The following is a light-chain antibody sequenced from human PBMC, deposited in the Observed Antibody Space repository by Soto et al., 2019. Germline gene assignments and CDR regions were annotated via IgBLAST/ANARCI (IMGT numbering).Light chain of an antibody. J-gene: IGKJ3*01. Sequence: DIQMTQSPSTLSASVGDRVTITCRASQSISSWLAWYQQKPGKAPKLLIYDASSLESGVPSRFSGSGSGTEFTLTISSLQPDDFATYYCQQYNSYSPFFGPGTKVDIK. CDR3: QQYNSYSPF. CDR2: DAS. CDR1: QSISSW. V-gene: IGKV1-5*01.